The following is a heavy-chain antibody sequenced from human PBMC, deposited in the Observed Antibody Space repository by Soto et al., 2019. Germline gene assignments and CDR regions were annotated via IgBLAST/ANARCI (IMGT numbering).Heavy chain of an antibody. D-gene: IGHD3-10*01. J-gene: IGHJ6*02. V-gene: IGHV3-9*01. Sequence: PGGSRRLSCSSSGFTFGDYAMHWVRQAAGKCLEWVSGISLNSGSIGYADSVKVRFTISRDNAKNSLYLQMNSLRAEDTALYYCAKDIDRLLLWFGELSPPIYYYYGMDVWGQGTTVTVSS. CDR3: AKDIDRLLLWFGELSPPIYYYYGMDV. CDR2: ISLNSGSI. CDR1: GFTFGDYA.